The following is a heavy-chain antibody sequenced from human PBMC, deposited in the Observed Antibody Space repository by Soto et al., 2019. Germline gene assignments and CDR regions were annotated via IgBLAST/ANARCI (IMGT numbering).Heavy chain of an antibody. V-gene: IGHV3-30*03. J-gene: IGHJ4*02. Sequence: QTGGSLRLSCAASGFTFSRYGMQWVRQGPGKGLQWLAVISYDGSNKYYADSVKGRFTISRDKSKNTLYLQMNSLRAEDTAVYYCVPFWQQLVNFDYWGQGTLVTVSS. D-gene: IGHD6-13*01. CDR3: VPFWQQLVNFDY. CDR2: ISYDGSNK. CDR1: GFTFSRYG.